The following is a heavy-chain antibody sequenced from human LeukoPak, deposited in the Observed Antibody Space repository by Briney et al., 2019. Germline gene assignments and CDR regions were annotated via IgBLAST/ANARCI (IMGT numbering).Heavy chain of an antibody. Sequence: SETLSLTCTVSGGSISSYYWSWIRQPPGKGLEWIGYIYYSGSTNYNPSLKSRVTISVDTSKNQFSLKLSSVTAADTAVYYCAREANYYGSGSYFEGTFDYWGQGSLVTVSS. CDR2: IYYSGST. D-gene: IGHD3-10*01. CDR3: AREANYYGSGSYFEGTFDY. J-gene: IGHJ4*02. CDR1: GGSISSYY. V-gene: IGHV4-59*01.